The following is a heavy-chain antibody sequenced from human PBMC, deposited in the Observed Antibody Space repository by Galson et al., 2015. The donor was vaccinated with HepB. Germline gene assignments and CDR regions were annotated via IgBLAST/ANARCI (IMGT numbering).Heavy chain of an antibody. Sequence: SETLSLTCAVYGGSFSGYYWSWIRQPPGKGLEWIGEINHSGSTNYNPSLKSRVTISVDTSKNQFSLKLSSVTAADTAVYYCARGRGNYDYWGQGTLVTVSS. V-gene: IGHV4-34*01. CDR1: GGSFSGYY. CDR2: INHSGST. D-gene: IGHD4-11*01. CDR3: ARGRGNYDY. J-gene: IGHJ4*02.